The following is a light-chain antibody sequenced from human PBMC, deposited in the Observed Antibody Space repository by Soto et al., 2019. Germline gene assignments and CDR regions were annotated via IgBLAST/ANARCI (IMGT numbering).Light chain of an antibody. J-gene: IGKJ2*01. V-gene: IGKV3-20*01. CDR3: HHYGSSSYT. Sequence: EIVLTQSPGTLSLSPGEGATLSCRASQSVSASYLAWYQQKPGQSPRLLIYGASSRATGIPDRFSGSGSGTDFSLTISSLEPEDFAAYYCHHYGSSSYTFGQGTKLEIK. CDR2: GAS. CDR1: QSVSASY.